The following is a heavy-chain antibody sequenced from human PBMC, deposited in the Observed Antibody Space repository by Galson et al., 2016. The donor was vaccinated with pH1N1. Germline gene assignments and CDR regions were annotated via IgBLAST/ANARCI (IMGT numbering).Heavy chain of an antibody. CDR1: GYSIRNGCF. CDR2: IYHSGTT. V-gene: IGHV4-38-2*01. CDR3: ARHPRYYDSSGYYFDY. Sequence: TLSLTCAVSGYSIRNGCFWGWIRQPPGQGLEWIGIIYHSGTTYYNPSLESRVTISVDTSKNQFSLKVKSVTAADTAVYYCARHPRYYDSSGYYFDYWGQGILVTVSS. J-gene: IGHJ4*02. D-gene: IGHD3-22*01.